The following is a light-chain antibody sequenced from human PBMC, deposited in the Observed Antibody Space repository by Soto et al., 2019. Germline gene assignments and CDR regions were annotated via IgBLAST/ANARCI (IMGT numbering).Light chain of an antibody. CDR3: QQYNNWSPIT. J-gene: IGKJ5*01. V-gene: IGKV3-15*01. CDR2: GAS. CDR1: QSVSSN. Sequence: EIVMTQSPATLSVSPGERATLSCRASQSVSSNLAWYQQKPCQAPRLLIYGASTRATGIRARFSGSGSAAEYSLTISSLQSEDFAVYYCQQYNNWSPITFGQGTRLEIK.